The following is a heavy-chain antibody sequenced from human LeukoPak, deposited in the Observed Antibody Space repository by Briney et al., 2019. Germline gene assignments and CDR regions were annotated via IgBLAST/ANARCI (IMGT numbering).Heavy chain of an antibody. CDR2: INSDGSST. CDR3: ARDCIAAAGTVDY. V-gene: IGHV3-74*01. Sequence: GGSLRLSCAASGFTFSSYWMHWVRQAPGKGLVWVSRINSDGSSTSYADSVKGRFTISRDNAKNSLYLQMNSLRAEDTAVYYCARDCIAAAGTVDYWGQGTLVTVSS. D-gene: IGHD6-13*01. J-gene: IGHJ4*02. CDR1: GFTFSSYW.